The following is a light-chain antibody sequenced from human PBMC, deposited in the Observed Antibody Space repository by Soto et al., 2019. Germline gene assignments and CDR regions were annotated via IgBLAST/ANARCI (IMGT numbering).Light chain of an antibody. V-gene: IGKV3-11*01. CDR3: QQRASWPRT. CDR1: QSVGSS. CDR2: DAS. J-gene: IGKJ4*02. Sequence: EIVLTQSPTTLSLSPGERASLSCRASQSVGSSLAWYSQQPGQAPRLLIHDASYRASGIPERFRGSGSATAFTLSISSLEPEDFAVYFCQQRASWPRTFGRGTRVEI.